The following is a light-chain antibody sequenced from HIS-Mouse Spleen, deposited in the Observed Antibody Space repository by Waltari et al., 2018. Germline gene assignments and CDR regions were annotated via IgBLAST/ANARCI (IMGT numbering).Light chain of an antibody. CDR3: CSYAGSSTWV. J-gene: IGLJ3*02. V-gene: IGLV2-23*01. Sequence: QSALIQPASVSGSPGQSITISCTGTSRAVGSYNLVSWYQQHPGKAPKLMIYEGSKRPSGVSNRFSGSKSGNTASLTISGLQAEDEADYYCCSYAGSSTWVFGGGTKLTVL. CDR2: EGS. CDR1: SRAVGSYNL.